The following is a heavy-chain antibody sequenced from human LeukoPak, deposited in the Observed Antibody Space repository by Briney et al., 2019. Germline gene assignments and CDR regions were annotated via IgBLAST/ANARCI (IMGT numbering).Heavy chain of an antibody. CDR1: GGSISRNY. V-gene: IGHV4-59*01. CDR3: ARTTFPEYFQH. J-gene: IGHJ1*01. D-gene: IGHD1-1*01. CDR2: IYYSGST. Sequence: SETLSLTCTVSGGSISRNYWSWIRQPPGKGLEWIGYIYYSGSTNYNPSLKSRVTISVDTSKNQFSLKLSSVTAADTAVYYCARTTFPEYFQHWGQGTLVTVSS.